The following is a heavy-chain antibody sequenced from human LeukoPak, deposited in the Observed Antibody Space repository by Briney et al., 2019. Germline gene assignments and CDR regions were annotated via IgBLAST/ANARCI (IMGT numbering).Heavy chain of an antibody. CDR3: ARSVGGEDAFDI. CDR2: IYYSGST. V-gene: IGHV4-59*01. CDR1: GGSISSYY. Sequence: SETLSLTCTVSGGSISSYYWSCIRQPPGKGLEWIGYIYYSGSTNYNPSLKSRVTISVDTSKNQFSLELSSVTAADTAVYYCARSVGGEDAFDIWGQGTMVTVFS. J-gene: IGHJ3*02. D-gene: IGHD3-16*01.